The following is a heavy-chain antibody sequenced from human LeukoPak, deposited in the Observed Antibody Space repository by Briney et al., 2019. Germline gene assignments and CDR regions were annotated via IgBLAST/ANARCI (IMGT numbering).Heavy chain of an antibody. CDR3: ARHYGEGYMT. D-gene: IGHD3-10*01. CDR1: GGSFSGYY. J-gene: IGHJ5*02. V-gene: IGHV4-34*01. CDR2: INHSGST. Sequence: PSETLSLTCAVYGGSFSGYYWSWIRQPPGKGLEWIGEINHSGSTNYNPSLKSRVTISVDTSKNQFSLKLSSVTAADTAVYYCARHYGEGYMTWGQGTLVTASS.